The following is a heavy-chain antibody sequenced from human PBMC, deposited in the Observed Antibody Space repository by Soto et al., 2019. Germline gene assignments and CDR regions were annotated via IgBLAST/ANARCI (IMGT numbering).Heavy chain of an antibody. D-gene: IGHD3-16*01. Sequence: QVQLVESGGGVVQPGRSLRLSCAASGFTFISYGMHWVRQAPGKGLEWVALIWYDGSNKYYADSVKGRFTISRDNSKNSLYLQMSSLRAEDTAVYYCAREQGGYFDYWGQGTLVTVSS. CDR2: IWYDGSNK. CDR1: GFTFISYG. V-gene: IGHV3-33*01. CDR3: AREQGGYFDY. J-gene: IGHJ4*02.